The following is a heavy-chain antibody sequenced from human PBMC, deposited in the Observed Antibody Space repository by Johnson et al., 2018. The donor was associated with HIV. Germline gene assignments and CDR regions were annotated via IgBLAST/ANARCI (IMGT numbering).Heavy chain of an antibody. CDR3: SYIFVDTAMDKTTTDAFDI. V-gene: IGHV3-30*03. Sequence: QVQLVESGGGVVQPGRSLRLSCAASGFTFNNYGMHWVRQAPGKGLEWVAVISFDGSNKYYADSVKGRFTISRDNSKNTLYLQMNSLRAEDTAVYYCSYIFVDTAMDKTTTDAFDIWGQGTMVTVSS. D-gene: IGHD5-18*01. J-gene: IGHJ3*02. CDR1: GFTFNNYG. CDR2: ISFDGSNK.